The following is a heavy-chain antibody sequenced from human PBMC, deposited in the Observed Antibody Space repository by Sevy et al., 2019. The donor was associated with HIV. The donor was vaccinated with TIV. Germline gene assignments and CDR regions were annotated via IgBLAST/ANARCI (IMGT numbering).Heavy chain of an antibody. J-gene: IGHJ5*02. CDR2: IRAEAYGGTP. D-gene: IGHD6-19*01. CDR3: TTGWIAVLTSRLNWLDP. V-gene: IGHV3-49*03. CDR1: GFTFGDFA. Sequence: GGSLRLSCTTSGFTFGDFAMSWFRQAPGKGLEWVGFIRAEAYGGTPEHAASVKGRFTISRDDSKNITYLQMDSLETDDTGVYFCTTGWIAVLTSRLNWLDPWGQGTQVTVSS.